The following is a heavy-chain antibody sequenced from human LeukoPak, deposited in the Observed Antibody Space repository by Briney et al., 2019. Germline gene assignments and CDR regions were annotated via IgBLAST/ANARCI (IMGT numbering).Heavy chain of an antibody. V-gene: IGHV4-61*02. D-gene: IGHD3-3*01. CDR2: IYPSGST. Sequence: SETLSLTCTVSGGSISSGSYYWSWIRQPAGKGLEWIGRIYPSGSTNYNPSLKSRVTISIDTSKNQFSLKLTSVTAADTAVYYCARGLYGGFDYWGQGTLVTVSS. CDR3: ARGLYGGFDY. CDR1: GGSISSGSYY. J-gene: IGHJ4*02.